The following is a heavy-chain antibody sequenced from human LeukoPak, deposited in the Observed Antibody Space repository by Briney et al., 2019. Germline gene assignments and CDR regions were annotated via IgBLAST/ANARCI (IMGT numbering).Heavy chain of an antibody. V-gene: IGHV1-18*01. CDR3: ARTVSGYSWGVWFDP. D-gene: IGHD3-22*01. Sequence: ASVKVSCKASSYTFTSYGISWVRQASGQGLEWMGWINTYNGNTNYAQNLQGRVTMATDTSTSTAYMELRSLRSDDTAVYYCARTVSGYSWGVWFDPWGQGTLVTVSS. CDR2: INTYNGNT. CDR1: SYTFTSYG. J-gene: IGHJ5*02.